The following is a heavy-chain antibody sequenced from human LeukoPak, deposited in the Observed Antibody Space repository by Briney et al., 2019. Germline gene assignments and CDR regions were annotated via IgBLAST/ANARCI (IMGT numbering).Heavy chain of an antibody. J-gene: IGHJ4*02. D-gene: IGHD3-16*01. Sequence: GGSLRLSCAASGFIFSDYWMSWVRQAPGKGLEWVATLWPAGGTVHYMDSVQGRFTISRDNAENSLYLQMNSLRVEDTAVYYCARLWGSVPIYDYWGQGTLVTVSS. CDR1: GFIFSDYW. V-gene: IGHV3-7*01. CDR3: ARLWGSVPIYDY. CDR2: LWPAGGTV.